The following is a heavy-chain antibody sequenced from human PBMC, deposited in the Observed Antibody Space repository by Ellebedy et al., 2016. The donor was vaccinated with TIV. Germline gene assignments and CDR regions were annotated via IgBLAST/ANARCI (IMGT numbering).Heavy chain of an antibody. V-gene: IGHV4-34*01. CDR1: GGSLSSDY. CDR2: INHSGST. CDR3: ARAFQYSSGWAFDY. D-gene: IGHD6-19*01. Sequence: MPGGSLRLSCAVQGGSLSSDYWSWIRQSPEKGLEWIGEINHSGSTSYNPSLKSRVSISVDTPKKQFSLKLSSVTAADTAVYYCARAFQYSSGWAFDYWGQGTLVTVSS. J-gene: IGHJ4*02.